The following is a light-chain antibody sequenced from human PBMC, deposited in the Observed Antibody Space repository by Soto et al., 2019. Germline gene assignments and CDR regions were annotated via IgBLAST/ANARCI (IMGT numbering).Light chain of an antibody. Sequence: IVLTQSPGTLSLSPWERATLSFMASQSVSNNYLAWYQQKPGQAPRLLIYGASNRATGIPDRFSGSGSGTDFTLTISRLETEDFAVYYCQQYGSSGTFGQGTKVDIK. CDR1: QSVSNNY. CDR2: GAS. CDR3: QQYGSSGT. V-gene: IGKV3-20*01. J-gene: IGKJ1*01.